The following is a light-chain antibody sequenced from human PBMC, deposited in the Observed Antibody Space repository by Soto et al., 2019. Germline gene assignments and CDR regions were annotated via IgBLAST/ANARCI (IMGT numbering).Light chain of an antibody. CDR1: SSDVGGYKY. J-gene: IGLJ2*01. CDR3: SSHTSSSTVV. CDR2: DVD. Sequence: QSALTQPASVSGSPGQPITISCTGTSSDVGGYKYVSWYQQHPGKAPKLMIYDVDNRPSGVSNRFSGSKSANTASLTISGLQAEDEADYYCSSHTSSSTVVFGGGTKLTVL. V-gene: IGLV2-14*01.